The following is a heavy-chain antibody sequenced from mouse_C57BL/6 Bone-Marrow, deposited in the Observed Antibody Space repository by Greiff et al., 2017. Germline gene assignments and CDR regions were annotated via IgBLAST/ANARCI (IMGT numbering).Heavy chain of an antibody. J-gene: IGHJ3*01. Sequence: QVQLQQPGAELVRPGTSVKLSCKASGYTFTSYWMHWVKQRPGQGLEWIGVIDPSDSYTNYNQKFKGKATLTVDTSSSTAYMQLSSLTSEDSAVYYCAREASQAWFAYWGQGTLVTVSA. CDR2: IDPSDSYT. D-gene: IGHD3-2*02. CDR3: AREASQAWFAY. CDR1: GYTFTSYW. V-gene: IGHV1-59*01.